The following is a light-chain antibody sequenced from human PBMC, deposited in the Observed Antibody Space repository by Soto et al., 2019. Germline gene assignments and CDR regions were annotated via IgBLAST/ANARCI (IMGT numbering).Light chain of an antibody. Sequence: EIVLTQSPANLSLSPCDRATLSCRASQSVSSYLAWYQQKPGQAPRLLIYDASKRATGIPARFSGSGSGTDFTLTISSLEPEDFAVYYCQHRSNWPITLGQGTRLEI. CDR2: DAS. J-gene: IGKJ5*01. CDR1: QSVSSY. V-gene: IGKV3-11*01. CDR3: QHRSNWPIT.